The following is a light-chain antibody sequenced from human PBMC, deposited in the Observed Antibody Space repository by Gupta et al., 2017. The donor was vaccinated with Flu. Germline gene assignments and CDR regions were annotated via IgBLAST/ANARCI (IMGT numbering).Light chain of an antibody. CDR2: LAS. V-gene: IGKV2-28*01. CDR1: QSLLISNGNIY. Sequence: EIVMTQSPLSLPVTPGAPASISCRSSQSLLISNGNIYLDWYLQKPGQSPQLLMYLASNRASGVPDRFSGSGSGTDFTLKISRVEAEDVGIYFCRQALETPYTFGQGTKLEIK. CDR3: RQALETPYT. J-gene: IGKJ2*01.